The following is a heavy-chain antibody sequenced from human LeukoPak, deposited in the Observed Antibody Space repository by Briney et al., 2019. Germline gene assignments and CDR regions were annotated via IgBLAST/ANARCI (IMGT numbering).Heavy chain of an antibody. CDR1: GYTFTSYY. V-gene: IGHV1-46*01. CDR3: ARGMGGRFQTMIGFDY. CDR2: INPSGGST. Sequence: GASVKVSCKASGYTFTSYYMHWVRQAPGQGLEWMGIINPSGGSTSYAQKFQGRVTMTRDTSTSTVYIELSSLRSEDTAVYYCARGMGGRFQTMIGFDYRGQGTLVTVSS. D-gene: IGHD3-22*01. J-gene: IGHJ4*02.